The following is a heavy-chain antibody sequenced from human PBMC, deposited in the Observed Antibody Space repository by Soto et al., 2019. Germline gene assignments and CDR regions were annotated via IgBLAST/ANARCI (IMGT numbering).Heavy chain of an antibody. CDR2: TIPIFGTA. CDR1: GGTFSTYT. CDR3: AISQDSSGYWNTCFDP. V-gene: IGHV1-69*01. J-gene: IGHJ5*02. D-gene: IGHD3-22*01. Sequence: QVQLVQSGAEVKKPGSSVKVSCKASGGTFSTYTITWVRQAPGQGLEWMGGTIPIFGTANYPQKIQGRVTIPADESTSTADMERSSLRSEYTAVYYCAISQDSSGYWNTCFDPWGQGTLVTVSS.